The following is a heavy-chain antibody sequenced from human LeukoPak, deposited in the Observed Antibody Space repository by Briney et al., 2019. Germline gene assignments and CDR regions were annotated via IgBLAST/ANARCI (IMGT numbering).Heavy chain of an antibody. CDR2: INHSGST. CDR1: GGSISSYY. J-gene: IGHJ5*02. CDR3: ARGRGRITMVRGVIIDNWFDP. V-gene: IGHV4-34*01. D-gene: IGHD3-10*01. Sequence: SETLSLTCTVSGGSISSYYWSWIRQPPGKGLEWIGEINHSGSTNYNPSLKSRVTISVDTSKNQFSLKLSSVTAADTAVYYCARGRGRITMVRGVIIDNWFDPWGQGTLVTVSS.